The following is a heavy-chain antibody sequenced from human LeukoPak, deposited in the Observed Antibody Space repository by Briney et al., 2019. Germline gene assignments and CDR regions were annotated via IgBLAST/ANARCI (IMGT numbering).Heavy chain of an antibody. J-gene: IGHJ5*02. CDR1: GFTFSSYS. V-gene: IGHV3-21*04. CDR2: ISSSSSYI. Sequence: PGGSLRLSCAASGFTFSSYSMNWVRQAPGKGLEWVSSISSSSSYIYYADSVKGRFTISRDNAKNSLYLQMNSLRAEDTAVYYCARYIVVVPAAIPGSGWFDPWGQGTLVTVSS. D-gene: IGHD2-2*02. CDR3: ARYIVVVPAAIPGSGWFDP.